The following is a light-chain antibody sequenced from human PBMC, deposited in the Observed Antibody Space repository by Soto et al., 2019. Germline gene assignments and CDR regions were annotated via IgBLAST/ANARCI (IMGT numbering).Light chain of an antibody. J-gene: IGKJ1*01. CDR2: AAS. CDR3: LQDYTYPRT. Sequence: AIKMTQSPSYLSASVGDRVTITCRASQDVRNELGWYQQKPGKAPKLLMYAASTLQSGVPSRFSGSGSGTDFTLTISSLEPEDFATYYCLQDYTYPRTFGQGTQVEIK. CDR1: QDVRNE. V-gene: IGKV1-6*01.